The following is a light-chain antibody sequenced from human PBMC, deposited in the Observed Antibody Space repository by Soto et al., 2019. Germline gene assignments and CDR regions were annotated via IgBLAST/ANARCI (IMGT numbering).Light chain of an antibody. Sequence: EIVLTQSPATLSLSPGERATLSCRASQSVSSYLAWYQQKPGQAPRLLIYDASNRATGIPARFSGSGSGTAFTLTISNLEPEDFSVYYCQQRSNWPRGTYGQGTKVEIK. V-gene: IGKV3-11*01. J-gene: IGKJ1*01. CDR2: DAS. CDR3: QQRSNWPRGT. CDR1: QSVSSY.